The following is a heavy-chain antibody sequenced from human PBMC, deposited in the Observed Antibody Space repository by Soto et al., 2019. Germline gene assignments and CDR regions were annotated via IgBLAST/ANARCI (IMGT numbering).Heavy chain of an antibody. CDR2: IYYSGST. J-gene: IGHJ6*02. D-gene: IGHD2-21*02. CDR3: ARDRVVVTAIRDYYYGMDV. Sequence: PSETLSITCTVSGGSISSGDDYWIWIRQHPGKVLEWIGYIYYSGSTYYNPSLKSRVTISVDTSKNQFSLKLSSVTAADTAVYYCARDRVVVTAIRDYYYGMDVWGQGTTVTASS. CDR1: GGSISSGDDY. V-gene: IGHV4-31*03.